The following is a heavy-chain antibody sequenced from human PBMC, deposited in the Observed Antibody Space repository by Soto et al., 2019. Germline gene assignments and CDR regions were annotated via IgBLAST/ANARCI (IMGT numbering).Heavy chain of an antibody. J-gene: IGHJ3*02. CDR2: IYYSGST. Sequence: PSETLSLTCTVSGGSISSGGYYWSWIRQHPGKGLEWIGYIYYSGSTYYNPSLKSRVTISVDTSKNQFSLKLSSVTAADTAVYYCARAGSSGYVRDDAFDIWGQRTMVTVSS. V-gene: IGHV4-31*03. D-gene: IGHD3-22*01. CDR3: ARAGSSGYVRDDAFDI. CDR1: GGSISSGGYY.